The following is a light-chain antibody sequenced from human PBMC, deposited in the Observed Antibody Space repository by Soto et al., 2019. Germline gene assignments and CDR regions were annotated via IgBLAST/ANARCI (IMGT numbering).Light chain of an antibody. Sequence: RASQGSRNDVGWYQQKPGKAPKLLIYAVSSLQSGVPSRFSCSGSGTDFILSMSSLQPEEFAIYFCLEDYSVARTVGGGTKLDIK. CDR2: AVS. CDR3: LEDYSVART. J-gene: IGKJ4*01. V-gene: IGKV1-6*01. CDR1: QGSRND.